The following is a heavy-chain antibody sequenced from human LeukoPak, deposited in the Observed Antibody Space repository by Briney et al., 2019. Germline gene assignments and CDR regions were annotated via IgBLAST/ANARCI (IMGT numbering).Heavy chain of an antibody. CDR1: GFTFSSYW. CDR2: MSGSGYYT. Sequence: GGSLRLSCAASGFTFSSYWMHWVRQAPGKGLVWVSAMSGSGYYTYYVESVKGRFTISRDNSKNTLYLHMNSLRADDTAVYYCAKMEGQRLYDYCMDVWGRGTTVTVSS. CDR3: AKMEGQRLYDYCMDV. V-gene: IGHV3-23*01. D-gene: IGHD3-3*01. J-gene: IGHJ6*03.